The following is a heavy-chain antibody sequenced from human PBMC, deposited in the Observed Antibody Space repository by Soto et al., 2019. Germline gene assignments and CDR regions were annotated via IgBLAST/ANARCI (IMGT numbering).Heavy chain of an antibody. CDR2: ISAYNGNT. CDR1: GYTFTSYG. J-gene: IGHJ4*02. D-gene: IGHD3-10*01. V-gene: IGHV1-18*01. CDR3: ARGHPGSGSPSPPPDY. Sequence: ASVKVSCKASGYTFTSYGISWVRQAPGQGLEWMGWISAYNGNTNYAQKLQGRVTMTTDTSTSTAYMELRSLRSDDTAVYYCARGHPGSGSPSPPPDYWGQGTLVTVSS.